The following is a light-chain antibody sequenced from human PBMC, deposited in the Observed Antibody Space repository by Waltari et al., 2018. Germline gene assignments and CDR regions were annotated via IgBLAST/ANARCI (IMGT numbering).Light chain of an antibody. CDR3: QQYGDSPLT. J-gene: IGKJ4*01. CDR2: GAS. Sequence: VFTQSPGTLSFSPGERATLACRASQSVKNMYLAWYQQKPGQAPRLLIYGASSRATGIPDRFSGSGSGTDFTLTISRLESEDFAVYYCQQYGDSPLTFGGGTKVEIK. V-gene: IGKV3-20*01. CDR1: QSVKNMY.